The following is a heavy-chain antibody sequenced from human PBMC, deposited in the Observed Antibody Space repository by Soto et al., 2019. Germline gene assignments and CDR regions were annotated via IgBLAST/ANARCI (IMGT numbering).Heavy chain of an antibody. Sequence: PSETLSLTCTVSGGSISSGDYYWSWIRQPPGKGLEWIGYIYYSGSTYYNPSLKSRVTISVDTSKNQFSLKLSSVTAADTAVYYCARYGITGTTTFDYWGQGTLVTVSS. V-gene: IGHV4-30-4*01. CDR3: ARYGITGTTTFDY. D-gene: IGHD1-20*01. J-gene: IGHJ4*02. CDR2: IYYSGST. CDR1: GGSISSGDYY.